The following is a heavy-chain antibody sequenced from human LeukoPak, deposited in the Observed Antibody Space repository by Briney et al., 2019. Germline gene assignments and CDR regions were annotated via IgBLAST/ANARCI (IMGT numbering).Heavy chain of an antibody. CDR2: ISSSSTYI. CDR3: AGSDTIGYLPGEWDYWYFDL. CDR1: GITFNRYS. J-gene: IGHJ2*01. D-gene: IGHD3-22*01. V-gene: IGHV3-21*01. Sequence: GGSLRLSCAASGITFNRYSMNWVRQAPGKGLEWVSSISSSSTYIYYADSVKGRFTISRDNAKNSLYLQIYSLRAEATAVYYCAGSDTIGYLPGEWDYWYFDLWGRGTLVTVSS.